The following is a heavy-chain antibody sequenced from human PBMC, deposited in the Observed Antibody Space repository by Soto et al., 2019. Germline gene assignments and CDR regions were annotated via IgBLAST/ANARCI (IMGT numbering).Heavy chain of an antibody. CDR1: GGSFSGYY. CDR2: INHSGST. J-gene: IGHJ6*02. V-gene: IGHV4-34*01. Sequence: LSLTCAVYGGSFSGYYWSWIRQPPGKGLEWIGEINHSGSTNYNPSLKSRVTISVDTSKNQFSLKLSSVTAADTAVYYCARGRYCSGGSCPFYGMDVWGQGTTVTVYS. CDR3: ARGRYCSGGSCPFYGMDV. D-gene: IGHD2-15*01.